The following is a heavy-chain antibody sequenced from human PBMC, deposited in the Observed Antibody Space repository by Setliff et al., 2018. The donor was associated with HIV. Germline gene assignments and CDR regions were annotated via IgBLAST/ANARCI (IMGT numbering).Heavy chain of an antibody. CDR3: ARNVGGLRSAVNWFDP. V-gene: IGHV4-59*08. J-gene: IGHJ5*02. CDR1: GVSISNYY. Sequence: PSETLSLTCSVSGVSISNYYWSWIRQPPGKGLEWIGFIYSSGSTNYNPSLKSRVTISVDTSKNQFSLKLNSVTAADTAVYYCARNVGGLRSAVNWFDPWDQGTLVTVSS. D-gene: IGHD4-17*01. CDR2: IYSSGST.